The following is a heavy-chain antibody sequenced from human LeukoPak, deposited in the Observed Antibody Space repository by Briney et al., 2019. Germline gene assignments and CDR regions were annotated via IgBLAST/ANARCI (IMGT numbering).Heavy chain of an antibody. CDR2: ISSSDGST. V-gene: IGHV3-23*01. CDR3: AKLTVPTIWGWAAFDI. CDR1: GFTFSYYA. J-gene: IGHJ3*02. Sequence: GGSLRLSCAASGFTFSYYAMSWVRQAPGKGLEWVSTISSSDGSTYYADSVKGRFTISRDNSRNTLYLQMNSLRAEDTAVYYCAKLTVPTIWGWAAFDIWGQGTMVTVSS. D-gene: IGHD4-17*01.